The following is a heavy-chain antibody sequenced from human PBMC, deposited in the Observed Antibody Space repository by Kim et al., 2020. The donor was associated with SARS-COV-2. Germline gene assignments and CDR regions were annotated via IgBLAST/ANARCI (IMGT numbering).Heavy chain of an antibody. CDR2: GGST. J-gene: IGHJ4*02. Sequence: GGSTSYAQKFQGRVTMTRDTSTSTVYMELSSLRSEDTAVYYCARDRGVGSYYFDYWGQGTRVTVSS. D-gene: IGHD3-3*01. CDR3: ARDRGVGSYYFDY. V-gene: IGHV1-46*01.